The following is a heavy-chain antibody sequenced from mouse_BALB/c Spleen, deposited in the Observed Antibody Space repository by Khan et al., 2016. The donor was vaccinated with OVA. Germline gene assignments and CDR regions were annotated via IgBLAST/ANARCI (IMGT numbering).Heavy chain of an antibody. Sequence: QVQLKESGPGLVAPSQSLSITCTVSGFSLSRYSLYWVRQPPGKGLEWPGMIWSGGSTDYNSALKSRLSISKDNSKSQVFLKMNSLQSDDTAMYXCVRHRDCGSYGYFDVGGAWTTVTVSS. D-gene: IGHD2-14*01. J-gene: IGHJ1*01. CDR1: GFSLSRYS. CDR2: IWSGGST. CDR3: VRHRDCGSYGYFDV. V-gene: IGHV2-6-4*01.